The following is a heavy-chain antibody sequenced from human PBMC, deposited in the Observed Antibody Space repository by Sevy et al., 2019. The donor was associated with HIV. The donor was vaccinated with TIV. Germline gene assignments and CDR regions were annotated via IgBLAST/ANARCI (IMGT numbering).Heavy chain of an antibody. CDR1: GFTFSNYG. J-gene: IGHJ4*02. Sequence: GGSLRLSCAASGFTFSNYGMHWVHQAPGKGLEWVALIYYDGSHKYYADSVKGRFTISRDNSKNTLYLQMNSLRAEDTAVYYCARESGNGWYIDYWGQGTLVTVSS. CDR3: ARESGNGWYIDY. V-gene: IGHV3-33*01. D-gene: IGHD3-3*01. CDR2: IYYDGSHK.